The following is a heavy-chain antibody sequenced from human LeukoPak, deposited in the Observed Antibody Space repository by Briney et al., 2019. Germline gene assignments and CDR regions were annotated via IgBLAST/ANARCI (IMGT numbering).Heavy chain of an antibody. V-gene: IGHV3-23*01. Sequence: GGSLRLSCTVSGFTLSSYEMSWIRQAPGRGLEWVSSIDYSGGSSYYADSVKGRFTISRDDSKNTLYLQLNSLRVEDTAVYYCAKDGAWLRFDDWGQGTLVTVSS. CDR3: AKDGAWLRFDD. J-gene: IGHJ4*02. CDR2: IDYSGGSS. D-gene: IGHD5-12*01. CDR1: GFTLSSYE.